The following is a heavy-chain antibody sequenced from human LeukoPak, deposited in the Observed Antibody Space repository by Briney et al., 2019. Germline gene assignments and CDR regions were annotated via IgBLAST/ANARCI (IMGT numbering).Heavy chain of an antibody. D-gene: IGHD2-15*01. J-gene: IGHJ5*02. CDR2: ISYDGSNK. CDR1: GFTFSSYS. Sequence: GGSLRLSCAASGFTFSSYSMNWVRQAPGKGLEWVAVISYDGSNKYYADSVKGRFTISRDNSKNTLYLQMNSLRAEDTAVYYCARGGRIRSSRGWFDPWGQGTLVTVSS. CDR3: ARGGRIRSSRGWFDP. V-gene: IGHV3-30*03.